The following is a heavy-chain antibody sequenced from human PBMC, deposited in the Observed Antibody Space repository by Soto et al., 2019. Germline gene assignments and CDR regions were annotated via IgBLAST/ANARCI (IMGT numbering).Heavy chain of an antibody. D-gene: IGHD3-10*01. J-gene: IGHJ4*02. V-gene: IGHV1-3*01. Sequence: GTPAKVSCKSPGYTFTTYAIHWFRQYTGQRLECIGWINAGNGYTKYSQNFQGRVTITRDTSASTAYMELTSLTSEDTAVYYCVRYGTYTPERYFDYWGQGALVTVSS. CDR3: VRYGTYTPERYFDY. CDR2: INAGNGYT. CDR1: GYTFTTYA.